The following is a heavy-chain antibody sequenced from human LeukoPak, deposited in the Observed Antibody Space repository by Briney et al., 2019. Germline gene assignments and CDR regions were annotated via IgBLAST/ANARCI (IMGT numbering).Heavy chain of an antibody. Sequence: SQTLSLTCAICGDSVSSINGAWNWIRQSPSRGLECLVRTYYRSKLYNDYAVSMRGRITITPDTSKNQFSLQLTSVTPEDTAVYYCARDLGTSGWHTFDYWGQGTLVSVSS. CDR1: GDSVSSINGA. CDR2: TYYRSKLYN. J-gene: IGHJ4*02. V-gene: IGHV6-1*01. CDR3: ARDLGTSGWHTFDY. D-gene: IGHD6-19*01.